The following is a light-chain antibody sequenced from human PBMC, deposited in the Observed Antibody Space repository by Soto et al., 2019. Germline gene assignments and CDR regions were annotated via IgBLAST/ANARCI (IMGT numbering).Light chain of an antibody. CDR1: KTISSW. CDR3: QHYNSYSEA. J-gene: IGKJ1*01. V-gene: IGKV1-5*03. CDR2: KAS. Sequence: DIQMTQSPSTLSGPEGARAPITCRASKTISSWLAWYQQKPGKAPKLLIYKASTLKSGVPSRFSGSGSGTEFTLTISSLQPDDFATYYCQHYNSYSEAFGQGTKVELK.